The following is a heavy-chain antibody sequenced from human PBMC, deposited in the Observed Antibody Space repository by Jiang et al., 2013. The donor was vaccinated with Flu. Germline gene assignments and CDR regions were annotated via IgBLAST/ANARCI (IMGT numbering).Heavy chain of an antibody. Sequence: GSGLVKPSQTLSLTCNVSGEFIATSSYYWNWIRQPAGKGLEWIGRTYSNGRTNYNLSLKNRAAISIDTSKNQFSLKLTSVTAADTAVYYCARGGGCLGGACFSFWGQGTLVTVSS. J-gene: IGHJ1*01. CDR1: GEFIATSSYY. CDR2: TYSNGRT. CDR3: ARGGGCLGGACFSF. D-gene: IGHD2-21*01. V-gene: IGHV4-61*02.